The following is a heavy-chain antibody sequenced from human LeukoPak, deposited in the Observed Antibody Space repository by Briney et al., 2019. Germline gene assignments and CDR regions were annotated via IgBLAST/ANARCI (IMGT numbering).Heavy chain of an antibody. J-gene: IGHJ1*01. CDR1: GFTFSSYA. D-gene: IGHD5-24*01. V-gene: IGHV3-30*04. CDR3: TRVDDFDGATEYFNH. Sequence: GGSLRLSCAASGFTFSSYAMHWVRQAPGKGLEWVAVISYDGSNKYYADSVKGRFTISRDNSKNTLYLQMNSLRAEDTAVYYCTRVDDFDGATEYFNHWGQGTLVTVSS. CDR2: ISYDGSNK.